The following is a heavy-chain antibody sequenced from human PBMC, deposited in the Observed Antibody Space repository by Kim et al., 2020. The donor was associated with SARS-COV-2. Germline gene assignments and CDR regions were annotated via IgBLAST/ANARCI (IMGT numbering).Heavy chain of an antibody. J-gene: IGHJ6*02. CDR3: AKSLWFGEHYYYYGMDV. V-gene: IGHV3-9*01. Sequence: GRFTISRDNAKNSLYLQMNSLRAEDTALYYCAKSLWFGEHYYYYGMDVWGQGTTVTVSS. D-gene: IGHD3-10*01.